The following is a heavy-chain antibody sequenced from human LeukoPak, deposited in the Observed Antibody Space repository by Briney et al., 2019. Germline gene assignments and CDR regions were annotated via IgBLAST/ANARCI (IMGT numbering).Heavy chain of an antibody. Sequence: GGSLRLSCATSVFTFSRHWMSWVRQAPGKGLEWVANINQDGSGKYYVDSVKGRFTISRDNAKNSLYLQMNSLRSEDTAIYYCAEGTTGWGQGTLVTVSS. CDR2: INQDGSGK. D-gene: IGHD1-1*01. CDR3: AEGTTG. V-gene: IGHV3-7*01. CDR1: VFTFSRHW. J-gene: IGHJ1*01.